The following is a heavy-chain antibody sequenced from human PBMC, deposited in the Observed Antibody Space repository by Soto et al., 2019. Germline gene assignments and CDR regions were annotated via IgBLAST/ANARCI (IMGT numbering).Heavy chain of an antibody. CDR1: GGSISRYY. CDR2: ISYSGST. V-gene: IGHV4-59*01. Sequence: SETLSLTCTVSGGSISRYYWSWIRQPPGKGLEWIGYISYSGSTNYNPSLKSRVTISVDASKNQFSLKLNSVTAADTAVYYCAREGLTGTIGLYYYYGMDVWGQGTTVTVSS. J-gene: IGHJ6*02. D-gene: IGHD1-7*01. CDR3: AREGLTGTIGLYYYYGMDV.